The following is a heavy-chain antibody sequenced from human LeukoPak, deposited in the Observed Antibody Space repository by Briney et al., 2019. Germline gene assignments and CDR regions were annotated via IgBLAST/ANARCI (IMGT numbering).Heavy chain of an antibody. Sequence: RPSETLSLTRAVYGGSFSGYYWSWVRQAPGKGLEWVSAISGSGGSAYYADSVKGRFTISRDDSKNTLYLQMNSLRAEDTAVYYCAKDPPPWTCSSTSCYMDYFDYWGQGTLVTVSS. CDR3: AKDPPPWTCSSTSCYMDYFDY. J-gene: IGHJ4*02. CDR1: GGSFSGYY. V-gene: IGHV3-23*01. D-gene: IGHD2-2*02. CDR2: ISGSGGSA.